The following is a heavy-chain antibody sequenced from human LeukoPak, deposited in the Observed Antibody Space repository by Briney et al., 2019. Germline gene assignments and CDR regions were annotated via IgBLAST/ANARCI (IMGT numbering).Heavy chain of an antibody. Sequence: GGSLRLSCAASGFTFSGYAMSWVRQAPGKGLEWVSAISGSGGSTYYADSVKGRFTISRDNSKNTLYLQMNSLRAEDTAVYYCAKVLYYYDSSGYYYGYFDYWGQGTLVTVSS. D-gene: IGHD3-22*01. CDR3: AKVLYYYDSSGYYYGYFDY. V-gene: IGHV3-23*01. J-gene: IGHJ4*02. CDR1: GFTFSGYA. CDR2: ISGSGGST.